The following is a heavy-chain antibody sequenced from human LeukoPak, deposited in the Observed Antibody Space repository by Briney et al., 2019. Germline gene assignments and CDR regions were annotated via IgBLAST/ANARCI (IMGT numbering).Heavy chain of an antibody. CDR3: ARVQLYYYGSGSYWGNFDY. CDR1: GYTFTGYY. Sequence: ASVKVSRKASGYTFTGYYMHWVRQAPGQGLEWMGWINPNSGGKNYAQKFQGRVTMTRDTSISTAYMELSRLRSDDTAVYYCARVQLYYYGSGSYWGNFDYWGQGTLVTVSS. D-gene: IGHD3-10*01. J-gene: IGHJ4*02. V-gene: IGHV1-2*02. CDR2: INPNSGGK.